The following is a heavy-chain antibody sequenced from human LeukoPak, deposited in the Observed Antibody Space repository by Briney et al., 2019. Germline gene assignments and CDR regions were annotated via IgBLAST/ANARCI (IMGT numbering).Heavy chain of an antibody. J-gene: IGHJ6*03. CDR3: ARDQKFGYSNYYYYYMDV. CDR1: GFTFRSYS. V-gene: IGHV3-21*01. CDR2: ISSSSSYI. D-gene: IGHD4-11*01. Sequence: PGGSLRLSCAASGFTFRSYSMNWVRQAPGKGLEWVSSISSSSSYIYYADSVKGRFTISRDNAKNSLYLQMNSLRAEDTAVYYCARDQKFGYSNYYYYYMDVWGKGTTVTVSS.